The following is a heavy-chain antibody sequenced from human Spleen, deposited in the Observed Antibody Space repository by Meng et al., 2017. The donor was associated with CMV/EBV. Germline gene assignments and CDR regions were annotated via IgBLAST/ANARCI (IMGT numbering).Heavy chain of an antibody. CDR1: GFMFSDYY. Sequence: LSLTCAASGFMFSDYYITWIRQAPGKGLEWVSYISGGGGTIYYADSVKGRFIISRDNARNSLYLQMNSLRAEDTAVYYCARAAFLRNYFDYWGQGTLVTVSS. V-gene: IGHV3-11*04. CDR3: ARAAFLRNYFDY. D-gene: IGHD6-25*01. J-gene: IGHJ4*02. CDR2: ISGGGGTI.